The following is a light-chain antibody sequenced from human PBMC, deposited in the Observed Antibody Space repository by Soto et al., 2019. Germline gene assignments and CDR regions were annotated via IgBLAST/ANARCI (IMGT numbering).Light chain of an antibody. J-gene: IGLJ1*01. CDR2: EVS. CDR1: SSDVGGYNY. CDR3: SSYTISSPYV. Sequence: QSALAQPASVSGSPGQSITISCTGTSSDVGGYNYVSWYQQHPGKAPKIMIYEVSNRPSGVSNRFSGSKSGNTASLTISGLQAEDEADYYCSSYTISSPYVFGTGTKVTVL. V-gene: IGLV2-14*01.